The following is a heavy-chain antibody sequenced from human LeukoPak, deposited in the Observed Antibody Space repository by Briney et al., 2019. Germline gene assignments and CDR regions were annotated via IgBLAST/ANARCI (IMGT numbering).Heavy chain of an antibody. CDR3: AKGGWGTVLDY. V-gene: IGHV3-23*01. D-gene: IGHD3-16*01. CDR2: ISGSGDST. CDR1: GFTFSSYA. Sequence: YPGGSLRLSCAASGFTFSSYAMSWVRQAPGKGLEWVSAISGSGDSTYYGDSVKGRFTISRDNSKNTLYLQLNSLRAEDTAVYYCAKGGWGTVLDYWGQGTLVTVSP. J-gene: IGHJ4*02.